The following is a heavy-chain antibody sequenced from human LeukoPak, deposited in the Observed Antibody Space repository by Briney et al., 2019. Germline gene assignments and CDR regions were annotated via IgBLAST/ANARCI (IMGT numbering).Heavy chain of an antibody. V-gene: IGHV3-23*01. J-gene: IGHJ6*02. Sequence: GGSLRLSCGAYEFKFSAYAMTWVRQAPGKGLEWVSSIGSDNKPHYSESVKGRFAISRDNSKSMRFLKLKSQRAEDTALYYCARDLHYYVAMYVWGQGTTVTVSS. CDR2: IGSDNKP. D-gene: IGHD3-10*02. CDR1: EFKFSAYA. CDR3: ARDLHYYVAMYV.